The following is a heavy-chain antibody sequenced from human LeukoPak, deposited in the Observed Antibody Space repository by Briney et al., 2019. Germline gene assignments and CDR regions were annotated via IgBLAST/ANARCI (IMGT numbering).Heavy chain of an antibody. D-gene: IGHD3-22*01. V-gene: IGHV3-20*04. Sequence: AGGSLRLSCAASGFTFDDYGMSWVRQAPGKGLEWVSGINWNGGSTGYADSGKGRFTISRDNAKNSLYLQMNSLRAEDTALYYCARDPNYYDSSGYGVAGEFDYWGQGTLVTVSS. CDR3: ARDPNYYDSSGYGVAGEFDY. CDR1: GFTFDDYG. J-gene: IGHJ4*02. CDR2: INWNGGST.